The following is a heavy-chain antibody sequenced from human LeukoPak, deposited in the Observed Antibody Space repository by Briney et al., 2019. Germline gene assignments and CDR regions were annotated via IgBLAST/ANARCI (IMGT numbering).Heavy chain of an antibody. Sequence: GGSLRLSCAASGFTFSTYSMTWVRQAPGKGLEWVANIKQDGSEKYYVDSVKGRFTISRDNAKNSLYLQMNILRVEDTAMYYCARGSGWPGTFDPWGQGTLVTVSS. CDR1: GFTFSTYS. D-gene: IGHD1-1*01. CDR3: ARGSGWPGTFDP. V-gene: IGHV3-7*01. CDR2: IKQDGSEK. J-gene: IGHJ5*02.